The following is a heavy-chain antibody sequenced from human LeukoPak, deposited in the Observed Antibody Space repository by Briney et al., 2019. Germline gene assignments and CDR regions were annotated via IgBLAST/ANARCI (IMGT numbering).Heavy chain of an antibody. Sequence: SETLSLTCSVSGGSITGHYWSWIRQSPRKGLEWIGYIYYNGNTNYNPSLKSRVIILLDMSKNQFSLKLTSVTAADTAIYYCARYDPSDYATSGLYYGFYFDSWGQGTLVSVSS. CDR1: GGSITGHY. CDR3: ARYDPSDYATSGLYYGFYFDS. CDR2: IYYNGNT. J-gene: IGHJ4*02. D-gene: IGHD3-22*01. V-gene: IGHV4-59*08.